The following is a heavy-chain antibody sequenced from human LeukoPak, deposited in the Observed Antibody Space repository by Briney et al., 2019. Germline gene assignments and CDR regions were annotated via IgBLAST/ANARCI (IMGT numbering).Heavy chain of an antibody. V-gene: IGHV4-38-2*02. CDR3: ASHIPGYSRHRDAFDI. CDR2: IYHSGST. J-gene: IGHJ3*02. CDR1: GYSISSGYY. D-gene: IGHD6-13*01. Sequence: PSETLSLTCTVSGYSISSGYYWGWIRQPPGKGLEWIGEIYHSGSTNYNPSLKSRVTISVDKSKNQFSLKLSSVTAADTAVYYCASHIPGYSRHRDAFDIWGQGTMVTVSS.